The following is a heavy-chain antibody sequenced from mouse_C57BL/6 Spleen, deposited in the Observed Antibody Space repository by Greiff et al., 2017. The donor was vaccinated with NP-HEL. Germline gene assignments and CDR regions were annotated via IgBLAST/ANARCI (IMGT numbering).Heavy chain of an antibody. Sequence: VQLQQSGAELAKPGASVKLSCKASGYTFTSYWMHWVKQRPGQGLEWIGYINPSSDYTKYNQKFKDKATLTAEKSSSTAYMQLSSLTYEDSAVYYCARGGGTVYYFDYWGQGTTLTVSS. D-gene: IGHD1-1*01. J-gene: IGHJ2*01. CDR2: INPSSDYT. V-gene: IGHV1-7*01. CDR3: ARGGGTVYYFDY. CDR1: GYTFTSYW.